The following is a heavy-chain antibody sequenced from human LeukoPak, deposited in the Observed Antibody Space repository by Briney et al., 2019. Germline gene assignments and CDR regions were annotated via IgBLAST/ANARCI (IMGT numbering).Heavy chain of an antibody. CDR2: IAGGDDR. Sequence: GGSLRLSCAASGFIFSPYAMSWVRQAPGKGLEWVAGIAGGDDRFYADSVKGRFSISRDNSKNTVDLQMNSLRAEDTAVYYCAQAGGSGSYDWFDPWGQGTLVTVSS. J-gene: IGHJ5*02. CDR3: AQAGGSGSYDWFDP. V-gene: IGHV3-23*01. D-gene: IGHD3-10*01. CDR1: GFIFSPYA.